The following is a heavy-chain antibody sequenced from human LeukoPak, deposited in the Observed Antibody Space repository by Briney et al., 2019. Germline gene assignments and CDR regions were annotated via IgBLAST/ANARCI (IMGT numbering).Heavy chain of an antibody. CDR1: GFTFSTYW. CDR3: ARDYNSKGTNFDY. Sequence: GGSLRLSCAASGFTFSTYWMSWVRQAPGKGLEWVANIKQDGSEKYYVDSVKGRFTISRDNAKNSLYLQMNSLRAEDTAVYYCARDYNSKGTNFDYWGQGTLVTVSS. CDR2: IKQDGSEK. D-gene: IGHD2/OR15-2a*01. J-gene: IGHJ4*02. V-gene: IGHV3-7*01.